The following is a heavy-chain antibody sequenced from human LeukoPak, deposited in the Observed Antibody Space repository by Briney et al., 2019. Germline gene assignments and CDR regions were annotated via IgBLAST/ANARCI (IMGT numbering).Heavy chain of an antibody. CDR3: AKAYTMIVVVISFGY. D-gene: IGHD3-22*01. Sequence: GGSLRLSCAASGFTFSSYAMSWVRQAPGKGLEWVSAISGSGGSTYYADSVKGRFTISRDNSKNTLYLQMNSLRAEDTAVYYCAKAYTMIVVVISFGYWGQGTLVTVSS. J-gene: IGHJ4*02. CDR1: GFTFSSYA. CDR2: ISGSGGST. V-gene: IGHV3-23*01.